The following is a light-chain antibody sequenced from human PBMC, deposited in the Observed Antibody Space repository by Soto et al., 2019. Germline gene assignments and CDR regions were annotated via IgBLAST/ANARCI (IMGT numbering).Light chain of an antibody. Sequence: EILFTHSPGTLSLSPSERATLSCSASQSVSSSYLAWYQQKPGQAPRLLIYGASSRVTGIPDRFSGSGSGTDFTLTISRLEPEDFAVYYCQQYGSSPQTFGGGTKVDIK. CDR2: GAS. CDR3: QQYGSSPQT. CDR1: QSVSSSY. J-gene: IGKJ4*01. V-gene: IGKV3-20*01.